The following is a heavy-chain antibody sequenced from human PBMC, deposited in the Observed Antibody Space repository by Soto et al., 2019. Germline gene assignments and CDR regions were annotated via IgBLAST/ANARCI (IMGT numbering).Heavy chain of an antibody. V-gene: IGHV4-31*03. CDR3: ARHGAGSYYGHWFDP. CDR2: IYSGGST. J-gene: IGHJ5*02. CDR1: GDSITTGGFY. Sequence: PSETLSLTCTVSGDSITTGGFYWNWIRHHPDKGLEWIGYIYSGGSTVYLPSLKSRLTMSLDTSNNQFSLNLRSVTAADTAVYYCARHGAGSYYGHWFDPWGQGTLVTVSS. D-gene: IGHD1-26*01.